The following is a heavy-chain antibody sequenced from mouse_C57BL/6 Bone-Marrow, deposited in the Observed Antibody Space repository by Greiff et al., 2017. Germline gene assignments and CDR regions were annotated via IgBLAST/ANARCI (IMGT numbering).Heavy chain of an antibody. Sequence: VQLQQSGPELVKPGASVKISCKASGYTFTDYYINWVKQRPGQGLEWIGWIFPGSGSTYYNEKFKGKATLTVDKSSSTAYMLLSSLTSEDSAVYFCARWGFDYYGSSFYWYFDVWGTGTTVTVSS. V-gene: IGHV1-75*01. CDR1: GYTFTDYY. D-gene: IGHD1-1*01. CDR2: IFPGSGST. CDR3: ARWGFDYYGSSFYWYFDV. J-gene: IGHJ1*03.